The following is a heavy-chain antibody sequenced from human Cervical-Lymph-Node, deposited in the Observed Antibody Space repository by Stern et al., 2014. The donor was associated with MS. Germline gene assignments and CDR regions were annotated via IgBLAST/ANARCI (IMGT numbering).Heavy chain of an antibody. J-gene: IGHJ6*02. D-gene: IGHD3-10*01. V-gene: IGHV3-11*01. CDR2: ISSGADTM. CDR1: GFTFSDYY. Sequence: VQLVESGGGLVRPGGSLRLSCAASGFTFSDYYMTWIRQAPGKGLEWLGYISSGADTMYYADSVKGRFTISRDNAENSLYLQMNNLRAEDTAVYYCARGRVSYNGMDVWGQGTTVTVS. CDR3: ARGRVSYNGMDV.